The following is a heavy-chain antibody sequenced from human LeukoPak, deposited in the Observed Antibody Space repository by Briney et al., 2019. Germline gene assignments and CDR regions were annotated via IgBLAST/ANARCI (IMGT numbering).Heavy chain of an antibody. CDR3: AKYGNSGWVIDN. J-gene: IGHJ4*02. D-gene: IGHD6-19*01. Sequence: SETLPLTCTVSGGSIGSNYWTWIRQPPGKGLEYIGYIYYTGGTNYNPSLKSRVTISVDTSKNQFSLKLTSVTAADTAVYFCAKYGNSGWVIDNWGQGTLVTVSS. V-gene: IGHV4-59*08. CDR2: IYYTGGT. CDR1: GGSIGSNY.